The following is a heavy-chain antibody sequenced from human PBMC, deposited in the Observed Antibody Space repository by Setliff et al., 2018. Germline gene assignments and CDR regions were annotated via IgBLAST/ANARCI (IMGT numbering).Heavy chain of an antibody. D-gene: IGHD6-19*01. CDR1: GGSISGSGHY. Sequence: SETLSLTCTVSGGSISGSGHYWGWIRQPPGKGLEWIGSIYYIGNTYYNPSLQSRDTIFVDTSTNQFSLQLSSVTAADTAVYYYATDRGWLDMFDYWGQGTQVTVSS. V-gene: IGHV4-39*07. J-gene: IGHJ4*02. CDR2: IYYIGNT. CDR3: ATDRGWLDMFDY.